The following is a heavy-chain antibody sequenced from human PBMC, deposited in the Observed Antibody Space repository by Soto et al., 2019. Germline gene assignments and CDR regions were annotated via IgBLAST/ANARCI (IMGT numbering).Heavy chain of an antibody. V-gene: IGHV4-34*01. J-gene: IGHJ4*02. CDR1: GGSFSGYY. D-gene: IGHD5-18*01. CDR3: ARAGWLQPRPVLLY. CDR2: INHSGST. Sequence: QVQLQQWGAGLLKPSETLSLTCAVYGGSFSGYYWSWIRQPPGKGLEWIGEINHSGSTNYNPSLKSRVTISVDTSKNQFSLKLSSVTAADTAVYYCARAGWLQPRPVLLYWGQGTLVTVSS.